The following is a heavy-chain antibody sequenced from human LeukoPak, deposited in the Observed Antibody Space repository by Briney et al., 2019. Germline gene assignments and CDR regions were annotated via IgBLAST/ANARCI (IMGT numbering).Heavy chain of an antibody. CDR3: AKERTGSGYGDYFDY. D-gene: IGHD5-12*01. CDR1: GFTLSSFG. CDR2: ISGSGGSP. Sequence: GGSLRLSCAPSGFTLSSFGMSWVRPPPEDGLGWVSAISGSGGSPYYADSAKGRFTISRDNSKNTPYHQMNSLGAEDTAVYCCAKERTGSGYGDYFDYWGQGTLVTVSS. V-gene: IGHV3-23*01. J-gene: IGHJ4*02.